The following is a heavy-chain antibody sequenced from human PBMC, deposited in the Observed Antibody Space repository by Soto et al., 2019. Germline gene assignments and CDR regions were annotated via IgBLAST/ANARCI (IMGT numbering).Heavy chain of an antibody. CDR3: ARGGISHWAYFYYMDV. V-gene: IGHV4-59*12. Sequence: SETLSLTCTVSGGSISSYYWSWIRQPPGKGLEWIGYIYYSGSTNYNPSLKSRVTISVDTSKNQFSLKLSSVTAADTATFYCARGGISHWAYFYYMDVWDRGTTVTVSS. D-gene: IGHD2-21*01. J-gene: IGHJ6*03. CDR2: IYYSGST. CDR1: GGSISSYY.